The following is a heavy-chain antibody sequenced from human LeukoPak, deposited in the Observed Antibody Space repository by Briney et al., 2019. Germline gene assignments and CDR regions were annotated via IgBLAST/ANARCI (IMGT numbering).Heavy chain of an antibody. CDR3: ARDGDSSSWYPPYIWFDP. Sequence: ASVKVSCKASGYTFTGYYMHWVRQAPGQGLEWMGWINPNSGGTNYAQKFQGRVTMTRGTSISTAYMELSRLRSDDTAVYYCARDGDSSSWYPPYIWFDPWGQGTLVTVSS. J-gene: IGHJ5*02. V-gene: IGHV1-2*02. CDR2: INPNSGGT. CDR1: GYTFTGYY. D-gene: IGHD6-13*01.